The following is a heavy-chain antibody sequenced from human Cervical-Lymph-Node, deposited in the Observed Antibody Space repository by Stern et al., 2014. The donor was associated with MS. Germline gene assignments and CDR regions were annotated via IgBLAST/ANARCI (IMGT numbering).Heavy chain of an antibody. J-gene: IGHJ4*02. Sequence: QVQLVQSGAEVKRPGASVKVSCKPSGYTVTNYYIHWVRQAPGQGLEWMGWINSNGGGTYSAQKFQGRVTMTSDTSISTIYMDLTRLTSDDTAIYYCARDMSAVTTPYFDYWGLGTLVTVSS. D-gene: IGHD4-17*01. CDR3: ARDMSAVTTPYFDY. V-gene: IGHV1-2*02. CDR2: INSNGGGT. CDR1: GYTVTNYY.